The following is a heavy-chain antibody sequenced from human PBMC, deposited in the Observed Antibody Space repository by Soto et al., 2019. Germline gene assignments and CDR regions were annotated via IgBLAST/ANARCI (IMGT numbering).Heavy chain of an antibody. CDR2: ISSSGTTT. J-gene: IGHJ4*02. D-gene: IGHD2-8*01. Sequence: QVPLVESGGGLVKPGGSLRLSCAASGFTFSDFYMSWIRQAPGKGLERISYISSSGTTTYYTDSVKGRFTISRDNAKNSLYLQMNTLRDEDTAVYYCARIWGGGGYALIYWGQGTLVTVSS. CDR3: ARIWGGGGYALIY. V-gene: IGHV3-11*01. CDR1: GFTFSDFY.